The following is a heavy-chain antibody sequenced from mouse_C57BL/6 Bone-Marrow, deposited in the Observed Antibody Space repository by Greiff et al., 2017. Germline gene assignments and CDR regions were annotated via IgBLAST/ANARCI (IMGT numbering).Heavy chain of an antibody. D-gene: IGHD2-3*01. CDR1: GYTFTSYG. CDR2: IYIGNGYT. Sequence: EVKLVESGAELVRPGSSVKMSCKTSGYTFTSYGINWVKQRPGQGLEWIGYIYIGNGYTEYNEKFKGKATLTSDTSSSTAYMQLSSLTSEDSAIYFCARSRFPYDGYYGWFAYWGQGTLVTVSA. V-gene: IGHV1-58*01. J-gene: IGHJ3*01. CDR3: ARSRFPYDGYYGWFAY.